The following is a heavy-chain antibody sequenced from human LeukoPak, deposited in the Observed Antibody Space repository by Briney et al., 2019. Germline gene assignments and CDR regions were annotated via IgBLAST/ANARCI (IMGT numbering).Heavy chain of an antibody. CDR2: IYYTGTT. Sequence: PSETLSLTCTVSGGSIRSYYWSWIRQPPGKGLEWIGYIYYTGTTNYNPSLKSRATISLDTSKNQFSLKLNSVTAADTAVYYCARHRFGSALGWELLLFDYWGQGTLVTVSS. CDR3: ARHRFGSALGWELLLFDY. CDR1: GGSIRSYY. V-gene: IGHV4-59*01. J-gene: IGHJ4*02. D-gene: IGHD1-26*01.